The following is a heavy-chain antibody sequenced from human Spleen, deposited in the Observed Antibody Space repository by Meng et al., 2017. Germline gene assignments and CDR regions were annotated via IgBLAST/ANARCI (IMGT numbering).Heavy chain of an antibody. Sequence: ESLKISCEASGFTFSTSAMSWIRQPPGKGLEWIGYIYYSGSTNYNPSPKSRVTISVDTSKNQFSLKLSSVTAADTAVYYCAAKVTSFFDYWGQGTLVTVSS. CDR2: IYYSGST. V-gene: IGHV4-59*12. CDR1: GFTFSTSA. J-gene: IGHJ4*02. D-gene: IGHD4-17*01. CDR3: AAKVTSFFDY.